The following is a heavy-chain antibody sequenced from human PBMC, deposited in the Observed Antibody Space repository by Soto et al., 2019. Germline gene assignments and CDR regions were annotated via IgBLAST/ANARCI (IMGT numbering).Heavy chain of an antibody. CDR2: IYLCDSDT. V-gene: IGHV5-51*01. Sequence: PGESLKISCKGSGYSFTSYWIGWVRQMPGKGLEWMGIIYLCDSDTRYSPSFQGQVTISADKSISTAYLLWSSLKASDTAMYYCARHGGDIVVVPAALTYYYYMDVWGKGTTVTVSS. D-gene: IGHD2-2*01. CDR3: ARHGGDIVVVPAALTYYYYMDV. CDR1: GYSFTSYW. J-gene: IGHJ6*03.